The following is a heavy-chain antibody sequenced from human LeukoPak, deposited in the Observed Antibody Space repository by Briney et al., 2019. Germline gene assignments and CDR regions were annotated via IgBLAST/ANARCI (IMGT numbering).Heavy chain of an antibody. J-gene: IGHJ5*02. V-gene: IGHV4-59*01. CDR1: GDSISSYY. D-gene: IGHD4-11*01. CDR3: ARDLSLTTVAKWFDP. CDR2: IYYSGST. Sequence: SETLSLTCTVSGDSISSYYWSWIRQPPGKGLEWIGYIYYSGSTNYNPSLKSRVTISLDTSKNQFSLKLSSVTAADSAVYYCARDLSLTTVAKWFDPWGQGTLVTVSS.